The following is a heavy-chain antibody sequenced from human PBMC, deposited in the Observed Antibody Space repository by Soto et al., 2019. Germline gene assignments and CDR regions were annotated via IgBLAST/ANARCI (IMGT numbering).Heavy chain of an antibody. Sequence: ASVKVSCKASGYTFTSYAMHWVRQAPGQRLEWMGWINAGNGNTKYSQKFQGRVTITRDTSASTAYMELSSLRSEDTAVYYRAGSIAALLPGFAPWGQGTLDTVSS. CDR1: GYTFTSYA. D-gene: IGHD6-6*01. V-gene: IGHV1-3*01. J-gene: IGHJ5*02. CDR3: AGSIAALLPGFAP. CDR2: INAGNGNT.